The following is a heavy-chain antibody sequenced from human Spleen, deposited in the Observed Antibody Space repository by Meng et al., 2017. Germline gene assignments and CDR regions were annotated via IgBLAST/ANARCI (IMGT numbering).Heavy chain of an antibody. CDR1: GYNFPDYY. CDR3: ARGGQLVRFDY. CDR2: IIPIFGTA. J-gene: IGHJ4*02. D-gene: IGHD6-13*01. V-gene: IGHV1-69*01. Sequence: VQLVQAGAEVKKPGASVKVSCKPSGYNFPDYYIHWVRRAPGQGLEWMGGIIPIFGTANYAQKFQGRVTITADESTSTAYMELSSLRSEDTAVYYCARGGQLVRFDYWGQGTLVTVSS.